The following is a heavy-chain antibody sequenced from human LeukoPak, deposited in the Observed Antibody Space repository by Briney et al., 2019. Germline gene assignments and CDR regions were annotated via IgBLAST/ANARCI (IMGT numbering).Heavy chain of an antibody. CDR1: GGTFSSYA. J-gene: IGHJ5*02. Sequence: SVKVSCKASGGTFSSYAISWVRQAPGQGLEWMGGIIPIFGTANYAQKLQGRVTITADESTSTAYMELSSLRSEDTAVYYCARSRTSIAAAGTGDWFDPWGQGTLVTVSS. CDR2: IIPIFGTA. CDR3: ARSRTSIAAAGTGDWFDP. D-gene: IGHD6-13*01. V-gene: IGHV1-69*13.